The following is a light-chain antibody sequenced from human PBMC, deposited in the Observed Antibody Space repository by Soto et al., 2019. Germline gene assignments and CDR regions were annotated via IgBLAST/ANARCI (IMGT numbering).Light chain of an antibody. CDR1: QSISTY. J-gene: IGKJ1*01. V-gene: IGKV1-39*01. CDR3: QQSYTSPPWT. CDR2: SAS. Sequence: DIQMTQSPSSPSASVGDRVTISCRAGQSISTYLNWYQQKPGTAPRLLIYSASSVKTGVPPRFSGSGSGRDFTLTISSLRPEDIATYFCQQSYTSPPWTFGQGTKVEIK.